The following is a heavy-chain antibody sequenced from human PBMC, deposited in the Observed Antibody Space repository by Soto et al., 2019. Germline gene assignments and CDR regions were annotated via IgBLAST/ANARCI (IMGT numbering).Heavy chain of an antibody. CDR3: ARERPDGARLDP. J-gene: IGHJ5*02. Sequence: QVQLQESGPGLVKPSQTLSLTCTVSGGSISSGDYYWSWIRQPPGKGLEWIGYIYHSGSTYYNPSLQSRVTASVDTSRTQFSLKLSSVTAADTAVYYCARERPDGARLDPWGQGTLVTVSS. V-gene: IGHV4-30-4*01. D-gene: IGHD6-6*01. CDR1: GGSISSGDYY. CDR2: IYHSGST.